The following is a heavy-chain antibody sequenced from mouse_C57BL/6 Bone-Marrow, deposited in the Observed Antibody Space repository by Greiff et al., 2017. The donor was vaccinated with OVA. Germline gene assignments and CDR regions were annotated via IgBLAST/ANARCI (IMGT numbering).Heavy chain of an antibody. CDR2: INPNNGGT. J-gene: IGHJ4*01. CDR3: GGWARRAMDY. Sequence: VQLQQSGPELVKPGASVKMSCKASGYTFTDYNMHWVKQSHGKSLEWIGYINPNNGGTSYNQKFKGKATLTANKSSSTAYMELRSLTSEDSADYYCGGWARRAMDYWGQGTSVTVSS. CDR1: GYTFTDYN. V-gene: IGHV1-22*01.